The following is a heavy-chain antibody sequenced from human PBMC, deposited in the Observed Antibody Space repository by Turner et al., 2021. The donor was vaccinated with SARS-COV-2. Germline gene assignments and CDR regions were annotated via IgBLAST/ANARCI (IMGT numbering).Heavy chain of an antibody. CDR1: GFTFSSYG. Sequence: EVQLVESGGGLVKPGGSRRLSCAASGFTFSSYGMNWVRQDPGKWMEWVSYISSGSTYKHYADLVRGRFTISRENAKNSVYLKMDSLRAEDTAMYFCAKDFWAATDWGQGTLVTVSS. CDR3: AKDFWAATD. V-gene: IGHV3-21*05. D-gene: IGHD3-3*01. J-gene: IGHJ4*02. CDR2: ISSGSTYK.